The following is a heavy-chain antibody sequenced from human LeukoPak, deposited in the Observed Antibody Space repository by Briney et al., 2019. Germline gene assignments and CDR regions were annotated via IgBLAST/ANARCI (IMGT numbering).Heavy chain of an antibody. CDR1: GFTFSTYG. CDR3: ARAPGALNRDFDY. V-gene: IGHV3-53*01. J-gene: IGHJ4*02. CDR2: IYSGGST. D-gene: IGHD3-10*01. Sequence: GGSLRLSCTASGFTFSTYGMTWVRQAPGKGLEWVSVIYSGGSTYYADSVKGRFTISRDNSKNTLYLQMNSLRAEDTAVYYCARAPGALNRDFDYWGQGTLVTVSS.